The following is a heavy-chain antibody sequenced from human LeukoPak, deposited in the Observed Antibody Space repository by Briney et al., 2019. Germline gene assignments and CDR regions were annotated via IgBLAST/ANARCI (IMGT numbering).Heavy chain of an antibody. Sequence: SETLSLTCAVYGGSFSGYYWSWIRQPPGKGLEWIGEINHSGSTNYNPPLKSRVTISVATTKNQFSLKLSSVTAADTAVYYCARGRYYYGSGSYYNPWYFDYWGQGTLVTVSS. D-gene: IGHD3-10*01. CDR3: ARGRYYYGSGSYYNPWYFDY. CDR1: GGSFSGYY. J-gene: IGHJ4*02. V-gene: IGHV4-34*01. CDR2: INHSGST.